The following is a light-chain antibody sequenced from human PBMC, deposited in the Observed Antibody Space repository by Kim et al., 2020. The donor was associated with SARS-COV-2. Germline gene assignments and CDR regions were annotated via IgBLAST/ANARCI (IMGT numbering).Light chain of an antibody. V-gene: IGKV3-20*01. CDR2: GAS. Sequence: EIVLTQSPGTLSLSPGERATLSCRASQSVYSNYLAWYLQKPGQAPRLLIYGASSRATGIPDRFSGSGSGTAFTLTINRLQPDDFAVYYCQQYGSSWTFGQGTKVDIK. CDR1: QSVYSNY. CDR3: QQYGSSWT. J-gene: IGKJ1*01.